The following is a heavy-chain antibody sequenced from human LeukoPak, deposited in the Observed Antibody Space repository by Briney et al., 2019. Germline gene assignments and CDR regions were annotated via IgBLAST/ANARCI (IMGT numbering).Heavy chain of an antibody. D-gene: IGHD5-18*01. Sequence: SETPSLTCTVSGFSISSGHYWGWVRQPPGAGLEWIGSVYQSGTTYYNPSLKSRVTTSVDMSKNQFSLRLRPVTAADTAVYYCARIFIRNGYSSYFDCWGQGTLVTVSS. V-gene: IGHV4-38-2*02. J-gene: IGHJ4*02. CDR3: ARIFIRNGYSSYFDC. CDR1: GFSISSGHY. CDR2: VYQSGTT.